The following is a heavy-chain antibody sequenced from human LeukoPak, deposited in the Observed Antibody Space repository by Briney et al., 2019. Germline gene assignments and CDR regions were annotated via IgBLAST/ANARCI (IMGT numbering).Heavy chain of an antibody. V-gene: IGHV3-23*01. CDR2: ISATGAST. Sequence: GGSLRLSCEGSGFIFSKYAMNWARQAPGKGLEWVSAISATGASTYYIDSVKGRFTISRDNSNNTLYLQMNSLRAEDTARYYCAKDLWHLVRMIDHWGQGILVIAST. J-gene: IGHJ4*02. CDR3: AKDLWHLVRMIDH. CDR1: GFIFSKYA. D-gene: IGHD6-6*01.